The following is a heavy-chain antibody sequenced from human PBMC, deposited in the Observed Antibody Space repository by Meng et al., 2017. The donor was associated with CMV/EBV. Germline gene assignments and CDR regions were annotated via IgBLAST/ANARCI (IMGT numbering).Heavy chain of an antibody. J-gene: IGHJ4*02. Sequence: QVQLGESGGGAGQPGRSLRLSCAASGFTFSSYAMHWVRQAPGKGLEWVAVISYDGSNKYYADSVKGRFTISRDNSKNTLYLQMNSLRAEDTAVYYCARGDYFDYWGQGTLVTVSS. CDR3: ARGDYFDY. CDR1: GFTFSSYA. CDR2: ISYDGSNK. V-gene: IGHV3-30-3*01.